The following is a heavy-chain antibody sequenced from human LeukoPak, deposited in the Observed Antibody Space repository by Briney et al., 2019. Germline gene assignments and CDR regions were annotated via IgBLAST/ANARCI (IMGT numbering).Heavy chain of an antibody. CDR1: GGSISSGSYY. V-gene: IGHV4-39*01. D-gene: IGHD6-13*01. CDR3: ARRGISQGYYMDV. CDR2: IYYRGST. J-gene: IGHJ6*03. Sequence: SETLSLTCTVSGGSISSGSYYWGWIRQPPGKGLEWIGRIYYRGSTYYNPSLKSRVTISVDTSKNQFSLKLSSVTAADTAVYYCARRGISQGYYMDVWGKGTTVTVSS.